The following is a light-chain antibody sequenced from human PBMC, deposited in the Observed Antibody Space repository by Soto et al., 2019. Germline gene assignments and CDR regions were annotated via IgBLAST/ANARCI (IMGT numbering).Light chain of an antibody. J-gene: IGKJ2*01. CDR3: HQYYGSPYT. CDR2: WAS. CDR1: QSVLHSSNNKNR. V-gene: IGKV4-1*01. Sequence: DIVMTQSPDSLAVSLGERATINCRSSQSVLHSSNNKNRLAWYQQKPGQPPKLLIYWASTRESGVPDRFSGSGYGTDFTLTISSLQAEDVAVYYCHQYYGSPYTFGQGTKLEIK.